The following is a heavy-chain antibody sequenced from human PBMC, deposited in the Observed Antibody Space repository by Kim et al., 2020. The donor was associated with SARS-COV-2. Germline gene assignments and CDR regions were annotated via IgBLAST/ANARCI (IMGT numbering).Heavy chain of an antibody. D-gene: IGHD3-10*01. CDR3: ASARGGY. V-gene: IGHV4-59*01. J-gene: IGHJ4*02. CDR2: YSGST. Sequence: YSGSTNYNPARKSRVTISVDTSKHQFSLRLSSVTAADTAVYYCASARGGYWGQGTLVTVSS.